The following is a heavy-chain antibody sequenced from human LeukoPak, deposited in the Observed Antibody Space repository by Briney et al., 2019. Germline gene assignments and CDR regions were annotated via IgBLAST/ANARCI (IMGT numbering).Heavy chain of an antibody. D-gene: IGHD4-17*01. Sequence: KPGGSLRLSCAASGFVVSSNYMSWVRQAPGKGLEWVGRIKSKTDGGTTDYAAPVKGRFTISRDDSKNTLYLQMNSLKTEDTAVYYCTTGGTVTFDYWGQGTLVTVSS. J-gene: IGHJ4*02. CDR3: TTGGTVTFDY. CDR1: GFVVSSNY. V-gene: IGHV3-15*01. CDR2: IKSKTDGGTT.